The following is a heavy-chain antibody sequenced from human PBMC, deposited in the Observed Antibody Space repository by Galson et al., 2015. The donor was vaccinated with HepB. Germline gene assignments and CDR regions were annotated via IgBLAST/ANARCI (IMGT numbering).Heavy chain of an antibody. CDR3: ARDLLYGRYDYIWGSYGVGFDY. V-gene: IGHV1-18*01. J-gene: IGHJ4*02. Sequence: SVKVSCKASGYTFTSYGISWVRQAPGQGLEWMGWISAYNGNTNYAQKLQGRVTMTTDTSTSTAYMELRSLRSDDTAVYYCARDLLYGRYDYIWGSYGVGFDYWGQGTLVTVSS. D-gene: IGHD3-16*01. CDR2: ISAYNGNT. CDR1: GYTFTSYG.